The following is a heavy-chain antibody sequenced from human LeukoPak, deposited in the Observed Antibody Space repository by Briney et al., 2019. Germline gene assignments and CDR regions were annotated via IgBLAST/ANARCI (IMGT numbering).Heavy chain of an antibody. J-gene: IGHJ3*02. CDR3: ARTYSSSAFDI. CDR1: GGSISSYY. Sequence: PSETLSLTCTVSGGSISSYYWSWIRQPPGKGLEWIGYIYYSGSTNYNPSLKSRVTISVDTSKNQFSLKLSSVTAADTAVYYCARTYSSSAFDIWGQGTMVTVSS. CDR2: IYYSGST. D-gene: IGHD6-19*01. V-gene: IGHV4-59*01.